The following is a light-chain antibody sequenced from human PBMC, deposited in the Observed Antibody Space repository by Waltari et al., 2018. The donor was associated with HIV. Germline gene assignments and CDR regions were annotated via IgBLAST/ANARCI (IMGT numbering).Light chain of an antibody. Sequence: QSLLTQSPSASGTPGQRVTISCFGTSSNIGSRSVNWYQHFPGTPPNLLIFSNSERPSGVPDRFSGSKSGTSASLAISGLHSQDEADYYCSAWDATLNGLVFGGGTRLTVL. CDR3: SAWDATLNGLV. J-gene: IGLJ2*01. V-gene: IGLV1-44*01. CDR2: SNS. CDR1: SSNIGSRS.